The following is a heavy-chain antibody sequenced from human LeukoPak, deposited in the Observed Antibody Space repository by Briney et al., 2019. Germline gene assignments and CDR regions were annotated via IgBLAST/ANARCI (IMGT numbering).Heavy chain of an antibody. Sequence: GGSLTLSCAASGFTFSNFGMHWVRQAPGKGLEWVAVIGYDASNKYYADSVKGRFTISRDNSKNTLYLQMNSLRDDDTAVYYCVRGVGVSRFNYYDPWGQGTLVTVSS. V-gene: IGHV3-33*01. D-gene: IGHD1-1*01. CDR2: IGYDASNK. CDR3: VRGVGVSRFNYYDP. CDR1: GFTFSNFG. J-gene: IGHJ5*02.